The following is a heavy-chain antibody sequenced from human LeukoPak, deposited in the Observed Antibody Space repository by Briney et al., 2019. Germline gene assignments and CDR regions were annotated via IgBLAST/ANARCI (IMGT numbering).Heavy chain of an antibody. V-gene: IGHV3-7*01. Sequence: XWVADIKQDGSETYYVDSVKGRFTISRDNAKNSLSLQMNSLRAEDTAVYYCARQRGSGCLDYWGQGTLVTVSS. CDR2: IKQDGSET. CDR3: ARQRGSGCLDY. J-gene: IGHJ4*02. D-gene: IGHD6-19*01.